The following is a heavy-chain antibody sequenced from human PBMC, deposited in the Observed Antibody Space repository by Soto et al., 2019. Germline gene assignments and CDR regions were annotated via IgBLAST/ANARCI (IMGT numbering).Heavy chain of an antibody. J-gene: IGHJ4*02. D-gene: IGHD2-2*01. CDR3: ARPRTYCTDTSCYEFDY. CDR1: GYSFPTYW. CDR2: IYPGDSDT. V-gene: IGHV5-51*01. Sequence: RGESLKISCKGFGYSFPTYWIGWVRQMPGKGLEWMGIIYPGDSDTRYSPSFRGQVTISVDKSINTAYLQWSSLKASDTAMYYCARPRTYCTDTSCYEFDYWGQGTLVTVSS.